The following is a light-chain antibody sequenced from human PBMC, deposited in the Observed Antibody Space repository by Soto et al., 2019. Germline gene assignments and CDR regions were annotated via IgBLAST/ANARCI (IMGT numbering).Light chain of an antibody. J-gene: IGLJ2*01. CDR1: SGHSSYI. Sequence: QSVLTQSSSASASLGSSVKLTCTLSSGHSSYIIAWHQQQPGKAPRYLMKLEGSGSYNTGSGVPDRFSGSSSGADRYLTISNLQSEDEADYYCETWDSNTHRVVFGGGTKLTVL. CDR2: LEGSGSY. CDR3: ETWDSNTHRVV. V-gene: IGLV4-60*03.